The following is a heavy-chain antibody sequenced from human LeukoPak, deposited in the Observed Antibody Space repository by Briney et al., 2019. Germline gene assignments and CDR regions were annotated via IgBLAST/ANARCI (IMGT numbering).Heavy chain of an antibody. CDR2: ISAYNGNT. CDR3: ARDLLLAPNPVVTPRFDY. V-gene: IGHV1-18*01. D-gene: IGHD4-23*01. CDR1: GYTFTSYG. J-gene: IGHJ4*02. Sequence: ASVKVSCKASGYTFTSYGISWVRQAPGRGLEWMGWISAYNGNTNYAQKLQGRVTMTTDTSTSTAYMELRSLRSDDTAVYYCARDLLLAPNPVVTPRFDYWGQGTLVTVSS.